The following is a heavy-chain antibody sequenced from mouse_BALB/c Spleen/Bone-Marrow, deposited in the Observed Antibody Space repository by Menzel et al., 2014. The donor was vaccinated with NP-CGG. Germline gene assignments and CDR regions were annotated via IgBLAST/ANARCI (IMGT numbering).Heavy chain of an antibody. CDR1: GYVFSTYW. CDR3: ARGGISVDY. Sequence: VQLQQSGAELVRPGSSVKIPCKSSGYVFSTYWINWVKQRPGQGLEWIGQIYPGDGDTDFSGKFKDKATLTADESSNTAYMQLSSLTSEDSAVYFCARGGISVDYWGQGTTLTVSS. CDR2: IYPGDGDT. V-gene: IGHV1-80*01. J-gene: IGHJ2*01.